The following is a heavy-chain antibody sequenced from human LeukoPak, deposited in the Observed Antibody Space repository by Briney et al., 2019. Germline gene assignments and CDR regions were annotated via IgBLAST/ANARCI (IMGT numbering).Heavy chain of an antibody. J-gene: IGHJ4*02. D-gene: IGHD6-19*01. CDR2: ISYDGGNK. Sequence: GGSLRLSCAASGFTFSSYWMHWVRQAPGKGLEWLAYISYDGGNKYYADSVKGRFAISRDNSKNTLYLEMNSLRVEDTAVYYCARAMYSSGRTLDYWGQGTLVTVSS. CDR3: ARAMYSSGRTLDY. CDR1: GFTFSSYW. V-gene: IGHV3-30*03.